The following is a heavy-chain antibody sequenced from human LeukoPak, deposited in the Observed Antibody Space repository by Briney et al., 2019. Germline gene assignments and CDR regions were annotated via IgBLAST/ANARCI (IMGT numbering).Heavy chain of an antibody. J-gene: IGHJ6*03. V-gene: IGHV1-3*02. D-gene: IGHD2-2*01. CDR1: GYTFTSYA. CDR3: ARDGVSRYQLLRPTYYYYYMDV. CDR2: SNAGNGNT. Sequence: ASVKVSCKASGYTFTSYAMHWVRQAPGQRLEWMGWSNAGNGNTKYSQEFQGRVTITRDTSASTAYMDLSSLRSEDMAVYYCARDGVSRYQLLRPTYYYYYMDVWGKGTTVTVSS.